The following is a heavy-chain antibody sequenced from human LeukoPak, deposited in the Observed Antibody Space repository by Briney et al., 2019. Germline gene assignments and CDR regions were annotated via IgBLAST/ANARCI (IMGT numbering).Heavy chain of an antibody. CDR1: GYTFTGPY. V-gene: IGHV1-8*02. J-gene: IGHJ4*02. CDR3: ARSTGLVITDY. CDR2: INPNSGNT. Sequence: ASVKVSCKASGYTFTGPYIHWLRQAPGQGFEWMGWINPNSGNTGYAQKFQGRVTMTRNTSISTAYMELSSLRSEDTAVYYCARSTGLVITDYWGQGTLVTVSS. D-gene: IGHD3-22*01.